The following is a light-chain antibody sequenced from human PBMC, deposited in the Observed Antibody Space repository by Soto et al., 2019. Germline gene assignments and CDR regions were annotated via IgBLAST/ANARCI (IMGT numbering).Light chain of an antibody. V-gene: IGKV1-12*01. CDR1: QGINNW. Sequence: DIQMTQSPSSVSASVGDRVTITCRASQGINNWLAWYQQKPGKAPELLIYAVSYLQSGVPSRFSGSGSGTEFTLTISSLQPEDFAVYYCQQYNNWITFGQGTRLEIK. CDR3: QQYNNWIT. J-gene: IGKJ5*01. CDR2: AVS.